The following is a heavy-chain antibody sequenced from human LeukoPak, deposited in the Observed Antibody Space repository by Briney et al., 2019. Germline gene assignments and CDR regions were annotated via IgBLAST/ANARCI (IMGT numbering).Heavy chain of an antibody. CDR1: GGSFSGYF. CDR2: IDHSGST. V-gene: IGHV4-34*01. D-gene: IGHD3-9*01. CDR3: AITHFDILTGYHKYMDV. Sequence: SETLSLTCAVYGGSFSGYFLSWIRQPPGEGLEGIGEIDHSGSTTYNPSLKSRVTISVGTANNHFSLRLRSATAADTAVYYCAITHFDILTGYHKYMDVWGKGTSVTISS. J-gene: IGHJ6*03.